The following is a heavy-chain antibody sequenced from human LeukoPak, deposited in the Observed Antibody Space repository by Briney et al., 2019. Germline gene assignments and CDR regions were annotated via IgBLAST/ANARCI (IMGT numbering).Heavy chain of an antibody. Sequence: ASETLSLTCTVSGGSISSYYWSWIRQPLGRGLEWIGYIYYSGSTNYNPSLKSRVTISVDTSKNQFSLKLSSVTAADTAVYYCARLHLVSSGWYPMADSWGQGTLVTVSS. CDR2: IYYSGST. CDR1: GGSISSYY. CDR3: ARLHLVSSGWYPMADS. J-gene: IGHJ4*02. D-gene: IGHD6-19*01. V-gene: IGHV4-59*12.